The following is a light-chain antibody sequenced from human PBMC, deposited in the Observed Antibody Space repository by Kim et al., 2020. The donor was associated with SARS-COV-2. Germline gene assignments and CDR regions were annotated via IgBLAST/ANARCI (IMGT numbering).Light chain of an antibody. J-gene: IGLJ3*02. V-gene: IGLV1-44*01. CDR2: SNN. CDR1: SSNIGSNT. Sequence: QGVTISCSGSSSNIGSNTVNWYQQRPGTAPNLLIYSNNQRPSGVPDRFSGSKSGTSASLAISGLQSEDEADYYCAAWDDSLNGWVFGGGTQLTVL. CDR3: AAWDDSLNGWV.